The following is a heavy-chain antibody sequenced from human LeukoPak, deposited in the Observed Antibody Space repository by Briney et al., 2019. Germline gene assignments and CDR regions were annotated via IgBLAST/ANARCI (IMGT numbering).Heavy chain of an antibody. V-gene: IGHV3-48*01. CDR1: GFTFSSYS. CDR2: ISSSSSTI. CDR3: ARDRSLDY. J-gene: IGHJ4*02. Sequence: GGSLRLSCAASGFTFSSYSMNWVRQAPGKGLEWVSYISSSSSTIYYADSVKGRFTISRDNAKNSLYLQMNSLRAEDTALYYCARDRSLDYWGQGTLVTVSS.